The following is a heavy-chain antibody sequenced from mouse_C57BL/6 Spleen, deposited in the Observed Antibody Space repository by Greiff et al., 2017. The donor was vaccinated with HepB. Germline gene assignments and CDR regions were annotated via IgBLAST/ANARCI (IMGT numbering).Heavy chain of an antibody. CDR2: ISSGGDYI. Sequence: EVQGVESGEGLVKPGGSLKLSCAASGFTFSSYAMSWVRQTPEKRLEWVAYISSGGDYIYYADTVKGRFTISRDNARNTLYLQMSSLKSEDTAMYYCTRVYYGSSPWYFDVWGTGTTVTVSS. CDR1: GFTFSSYA. CDR3: TRVYYGSSPWYFDV. V-gene: IGHV5-9-1*02. J-gene: IGHJ1*03. D-gene: IGHD1-1*01.